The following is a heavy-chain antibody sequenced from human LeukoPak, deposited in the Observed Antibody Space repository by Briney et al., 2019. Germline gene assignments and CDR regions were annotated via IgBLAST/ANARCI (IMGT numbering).Heavy chain of an antibody. CDR1: GFTFSSYA. CDR2: IGGSGGST. CDR3: AKVETAAAATLRGFDY. Sequence: GGSLRLSCAASGFTFSSYAMSWVRQAPGKGLEWVSSIGGSGGSTYYADSVKGRFTISRDNSKNTLYLQMNSLRAEDTSVYYCAKVETAAAATLRGFDYWGQGTLVTVSS. J-gene: IGHJ4*02. V-gene: IGHV3-23*01. D-gene: IGHD6-13*01.